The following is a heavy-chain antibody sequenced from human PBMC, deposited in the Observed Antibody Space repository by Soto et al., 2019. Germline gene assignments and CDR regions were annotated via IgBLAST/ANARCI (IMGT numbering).Heavy chain of an antibody. V-gene: IGHV1-46*01. CDR2: INPSGGST. J-gene: IGHJ4*02. Sequence: ASVKVSCKASGYTFTSYYMHWARHAPGQGLEWMGIINPSGGSTSYAQKFQGRVTMTRDTSTSTVYMELSSLRSEDTAVYYCARSDPFIVVVPAAINAFDYWGQGTLVTVSS. CDR3: ARSDPFIVVVPAAINAFDY. D-gene: IGHD2-2*01. CDR1: GYTFTSYY.